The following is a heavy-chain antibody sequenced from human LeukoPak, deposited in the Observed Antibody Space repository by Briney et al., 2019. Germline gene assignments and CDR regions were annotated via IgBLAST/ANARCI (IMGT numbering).Heavy chain of an antibody. CDR3: ASAYCGGDCYYYGMDV. D-gene: IGHD2-21*01. Sequence: GGSLRLSCAASGFTFSNYGMHWVRQAPGKGLEGLAVISYDGSETHYADSVKGRFTISRDNSKNTLYLQMNSLRAEDTAVYYCASAYCGGDCYYYGMDVWGKGTTVTVSS. CDR2: ISYDGSET. CDR1: GFTFSNYG. J-gene: IGHJ6*04. V-gene: IGHV3-30*03.